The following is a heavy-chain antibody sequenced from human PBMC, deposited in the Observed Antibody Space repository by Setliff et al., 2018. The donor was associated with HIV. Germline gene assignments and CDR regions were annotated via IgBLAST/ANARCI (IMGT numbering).Heavy chain of an antibody. Sequence: GASVKVSCKPSEYSFTSYDINWVRQATGQGLEWMGWLNPNSHNTGCAQKFQGRVAMTWDTSISTAYMVLSNLKSEDTAVYYCATARRDYYDRGRRSHYYIDVWGKGTTVTVSS. CDR3: ATARRDYYDRGRRSHYYIDV. V-gene: IGHV1-8*01. CDR1: EYSFTSYD. CDR2: LNPNSHNT. D-gene: IGHD3-22*01. J-gene: IGHJ6*03.